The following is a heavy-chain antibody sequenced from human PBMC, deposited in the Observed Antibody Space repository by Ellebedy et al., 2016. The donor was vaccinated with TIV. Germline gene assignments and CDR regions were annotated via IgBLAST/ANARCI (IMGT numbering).Heavy chain of an antibody. CDR2: INPSGGST. CDR3: ARDDPIATAGLYGKDV. CDR1: GYTFTSYH. V-gene: IGHV1-46*01. J-gene: IGHJ6*02. D-gene: IGHD6-13*01. Sequence: AASVKVSCKASGYTFTSYHMQWVRQAPGQGLEWMGIINPSGGSTDYAQKFQGRVTITRDTSTSTVYMELSSLRSEDTAVYSCARDDPIATAGLYGKDVWGQGTTVTVSS.